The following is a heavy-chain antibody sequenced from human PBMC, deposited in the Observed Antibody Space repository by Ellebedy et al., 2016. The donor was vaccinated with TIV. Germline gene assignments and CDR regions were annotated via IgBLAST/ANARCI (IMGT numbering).Heavy chain of an antibody. J-gene: IGHJ5*02. CDR3: ARLGRITLFARNPWFDP. CDR2: VYHSGST. CDR1: NGSLSSGGSY. Sequence: SETLSLTXSVSNGSLSSGGSYWAWLRHPPGKGLEWIGSVYHSGSTYYNSSLKSRVTISVDASNNQFSLKLTSVTAADTAVYYCARLGRITLFARNPWFDPWGQGTLVTVSA. V-gene: IGHV4-39*01. D-gene: IGHD3-3*01.